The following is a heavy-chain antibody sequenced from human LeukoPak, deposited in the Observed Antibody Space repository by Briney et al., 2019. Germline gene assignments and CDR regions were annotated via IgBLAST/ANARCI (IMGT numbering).Heavy chain of an antibody. D-gene: IGHD3-3*01. J-gene: IGHJ4*02. Sequence: SETLSLTCTVSGGSLSSGGYYWSWIRQPPGKGLEWIGYIYHSGSTYYNPSLKSRVTISVDRSKNQFSLKLSSVTAADTAVYYCARARFLEWLSSPPYFDYWGQGTLVTVSS. CDR1: GGSLSSGGYY. V-gene: IGHV4-30-2*01. CDR3: ARARFLEWLSSPPYFDY. CDR2: IYHSGST.